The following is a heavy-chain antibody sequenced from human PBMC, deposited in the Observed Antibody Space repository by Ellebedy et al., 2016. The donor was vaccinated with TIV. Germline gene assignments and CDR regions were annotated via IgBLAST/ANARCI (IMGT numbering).Heavy chain of an antibody. CDR2: SRSAGDS. D-gene: IGHD4/OR15-4a*01. CDR1: GFTFRTRD. Sequence: PGGSLRLSCATSGFTFRTRDMYWVRQSRGKGLEWVAASRSAGDSYYADSFKARFTISRDSVKVSLFLQMNNLRAGDTATYYCVSGALGPHNGCFAVWGRGTRVSVSP. CDR3: VSGALGPHNGCFAV. J-gene: IGHJ2*01. V-gene: IGHV3-13*01.